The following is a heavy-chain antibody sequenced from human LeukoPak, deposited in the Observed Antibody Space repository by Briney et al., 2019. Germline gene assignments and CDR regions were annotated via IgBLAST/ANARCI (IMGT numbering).Heavy chain of an antibody. CDR2: IYYSGST. V-gene: IGHV4-59*01. CDR1: GGSISSYY. Sequence: PSETLSLTCTVSGGSISSYYWSWIRQPPGKGLEWIGYIYYSGSTNYNPSLKSRLTISVDTSKNQFSMKLRSVTAADTAVYYCARGGWSAFDIWGQGTMVTVSS. J-gene: IGHJ3*02. D-gene: IGHD3-10*01. CDR3: ARGGWSAFDI.